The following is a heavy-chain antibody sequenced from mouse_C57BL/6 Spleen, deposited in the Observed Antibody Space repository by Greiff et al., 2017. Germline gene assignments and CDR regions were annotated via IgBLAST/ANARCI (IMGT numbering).Heavy chain of an antibody. V-gene: IGHV5-12*01. CDR2: ISNGGGST. D-gene: IGHD2-4*01. CDR3: ARQGYDYNDFDY. CDR1: GFTFSDYY. J-gene: IGHJ2*01. Sequence: EVKVVESGGGLVQPGGSLKLSCAASGFTFSDYYMYWVRQTPEKRLEWVAYISNGGGSTYYPDTVKGRFTISRDNAKNTLYLQMSRLKSEDTAMYYCARQGYDYNDFDYWGQGTTLTVSS.